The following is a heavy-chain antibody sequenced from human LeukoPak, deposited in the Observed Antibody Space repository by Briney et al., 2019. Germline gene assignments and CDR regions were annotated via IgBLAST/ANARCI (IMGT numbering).Heavy chain of an antibody. CDR2: ITSSSHYI. J-gene: IGHJ4*02. CDR3: ARVDYEGVWFGVSFDY. V-gene: IGHV3-21*01. D-gene: IGHD3-10*01. Sequence: PGGSPRLSCAASGFTFNIYSMNWVRQAPGKGLEWVSRITSSSHYIYYADSVKGRFTISRDNAKNSLYLDMSSLRADDTAVYYCARVDYEGVWFGVSFDYWGQGTLVTVSS. CDR1: GFTFNIYS.